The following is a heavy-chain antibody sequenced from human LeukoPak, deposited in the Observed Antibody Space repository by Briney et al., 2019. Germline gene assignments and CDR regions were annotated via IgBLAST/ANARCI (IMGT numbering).Heavy chain of an antibody. D-gene: IGHD1-14*01. Sequence: ETXXLTCTVSGGSISNXXXXXIRQPPGXXXXXXXYIYXXXXXXXNPXLXXXXXXXXXMXKNQFSLKLTSVTAXXTXVYYCARLREAPDAYPRLDYWGQGTLVTVSS. CDR1: GGSISNXX. J-gene: IGHJ4*02. V-gene: IGHV4-59*01. CDR2: IYXXXXX. CDR3: ARLREAPDAYPRLDY.